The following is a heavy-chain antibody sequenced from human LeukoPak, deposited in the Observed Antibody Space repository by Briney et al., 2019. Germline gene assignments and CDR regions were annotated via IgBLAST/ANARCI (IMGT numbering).Heavy chain of an antibody. CDR1: GFTFSSYE. V-gene: IGHV3-48*03. J-gene: IGHJ4*02. Sequence: GGSLRLSCAASGFTFSSYEMNWVRQAPGKGLEWVSYISSSGSTIYYADSVKGRFTISRDNAKNSLYLQMNSLRAEDTAVYYCARYIVVVPAAHFDYWGQGTLVTVSS. CDR2: ISSSGSTI. CDR3: ARYIVVVPAAHFDY. D-gene: IGHD2-2*01.